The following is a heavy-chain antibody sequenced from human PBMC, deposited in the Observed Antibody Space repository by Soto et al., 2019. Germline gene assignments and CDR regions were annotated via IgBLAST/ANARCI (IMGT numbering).Heavy chain of an antibody. CDR2: ISSSDSII. CDR1: GFTFSDYY. D-gene: IGHD3-22*01. Sequence: GGSLRLSCAASGFTFSDYYMSWIRQAPGKGLEWVSYISSSDSIIYYADSVKGRFTISRGNAKNSLYLQMNSLRAEDTAVYYCARDLGYYDSSGYFDYWGQGTLVTVSS. J-gene: IGHJ4*02. CDR3: ARDLGYYDSSGYFDY. V-gene: IGHV3-11*01.